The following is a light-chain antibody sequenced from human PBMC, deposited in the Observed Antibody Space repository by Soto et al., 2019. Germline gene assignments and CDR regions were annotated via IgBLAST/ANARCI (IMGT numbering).Light chain of an antibody. CDR1: QSVSSSY. Sequence: EIVLTQSPGTLSLSQGERATLSCRASQSVSSSYLAWYQQKPGQAPRLLIYGASSSATGIPDRFSGSGCGTDFNFSISRLEPEDFAVYYCQQYGSSPLTFGGGTKVEIK. CDR2: GAS. J-gene: IGKJ4*01. V-gene: IGKV3-20*01. CDR3: QQYGSSPLT.